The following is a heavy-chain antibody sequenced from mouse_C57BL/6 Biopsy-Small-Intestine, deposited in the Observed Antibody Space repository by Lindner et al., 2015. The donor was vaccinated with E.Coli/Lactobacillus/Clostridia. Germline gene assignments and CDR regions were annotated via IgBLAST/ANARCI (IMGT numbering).Heavy chain of an antibody. CDR1: GFTFTDYN. D-gene: IGHD2-2*01. V-gene: IGHV1-18*01. J-gene: IGHJ2*01. CDR3: VRGGYYGYDGYFDY. CDR2: INPNNGGT. Sequence: VQLQESGPELVKPGASVKIPCKASGFTFTDYNMDWVKQSHGKSLEWIGDINPNNGGTIYNQKFKGKATLTVDKSSSTAYMELRSLTSEDTAVYFCVRGGYYGYDGYFDYWGQGTTLTVSS.